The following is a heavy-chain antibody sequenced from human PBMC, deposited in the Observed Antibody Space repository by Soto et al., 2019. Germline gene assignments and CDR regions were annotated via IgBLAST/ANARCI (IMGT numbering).Heavy chain of an antibody. CDR3: AIDRGRIAAAGEHVAY. J-gene: IGHJ4*02. CDR2: ISSSSSYI. CDR1: GFTFSSYS. Sequence: PLWSMRLSCAASGFTFSSYSMNWVRQAPGKGLELVSSISSSSSYIYYADSVKGRFTISRDNAKNSLYLQMNSLRAEDTAVYYCAIDRGRIAAAGEHVAYCGQGTLV. D-gene: IGHD6-25*01. V-gene: IGHV3-21*01.